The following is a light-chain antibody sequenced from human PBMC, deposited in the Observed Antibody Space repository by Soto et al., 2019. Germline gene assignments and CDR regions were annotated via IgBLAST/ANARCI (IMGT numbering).Light chain of an antibody. CDR2: GAS. J-gene: IGKJ1*01. CDR1: QSVSSTY. Sequence: EIVLTQSPGTLSLSPGERATLSCRASQSVSSTYLAWFQQKPGQAPRLLMYGASNRATGIPDRFSGSWSGTNITLTISRLEPEDFAVYYCQQYGTSPWTFGQGTMVEV. CDR3: QQYGTSPWT. V-gene: IGKV3-20*01.